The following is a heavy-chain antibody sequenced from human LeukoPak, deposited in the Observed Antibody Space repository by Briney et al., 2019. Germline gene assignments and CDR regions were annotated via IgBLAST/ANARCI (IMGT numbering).Heavy chain of an antibody. D-gene: IGHD4-17*01. CDR3: AKETHYGETRYWYFDL. CDR2: ISSSGSTI. V-gene: IGHV3-48*03. J-gene: IGHJ2*01. Sequence: GGSLRLSCAASGFTFSSYEMNWVRQAPGKGLEWVSYISSSGSTIYYADSVKGRFTISRDNSKNTLYLQMNSLQAEDTALYYCAKETHYGETRYWYFDLWGRGTLVTVSS. CDR1: GFTFSSYE.